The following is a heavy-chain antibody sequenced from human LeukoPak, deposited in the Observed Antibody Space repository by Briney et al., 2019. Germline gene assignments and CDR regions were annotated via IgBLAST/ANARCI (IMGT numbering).Heavy chain of an antibody. Sequence: ASVKVSCKASGGTFSSYAISWVRQAPGQGLEWMGGIIPIFGTANYAQKFQGRVTITADKSTSTAYMELSSLRSEDTAVYYCARGQWLVAFDYWGQGTLVTVSS. CDR3: ARGQWLVAFDY. CDR1: GGTFSSYA. D-gene: IGHD6-19*01. V-gene: IGHV1-69*06. CDR2: IIPIFGTA. J-gene: IGHJ4*02.